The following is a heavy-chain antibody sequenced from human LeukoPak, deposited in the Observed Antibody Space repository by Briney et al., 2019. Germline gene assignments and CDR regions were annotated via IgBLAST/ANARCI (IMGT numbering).Heavy chain of an antibody. CDR3: AREGWLQFRRRNWFDP. J-gene: IGHJ5*02. D-gene: IGHD5-24*01. Sequence: GSSVKVSCKASGGTFSSYAISWVRQAPGQGLEWMGRIIPILGIANYAQKFQGRVTITADKSTSTAYMELSSLRSEDTAVYYCAREGWLQFRRRNWFDPWGQGTLVTVSS. V-gene: IGHV1-69*04. CDR2: IIPILGIA. CDR1: GGTFSSYA.